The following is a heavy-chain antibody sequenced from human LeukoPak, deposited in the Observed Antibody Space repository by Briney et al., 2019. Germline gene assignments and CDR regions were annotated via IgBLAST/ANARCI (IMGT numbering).Heavy chain of an antibody. CDR2: INPNSGGT. D-gene: IGHD1-26*01. Sequence: ASVKVSCKASGYTFTGYYMHWVRQAPGQGLEWIGRINPNSGGTNYAQKFQGRVTMTRDTSISTPYMELSRLRSDDTAVYYCARTSRGSYPTTDYWGQGTLVTVSS. CDR3: ARTSRGSYPTTDY. J-gene: IGHJ4*02. V-gene: IGHV1-2*06. CDR1: GYTFTGYY.